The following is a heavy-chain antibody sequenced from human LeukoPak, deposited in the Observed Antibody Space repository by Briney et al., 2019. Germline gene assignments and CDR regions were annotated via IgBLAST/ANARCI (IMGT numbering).Heavy chain of an antibody. Sequence: GGSLRLSCAASGFTFSSSAMSWVRQAPGKGLEWVSDISGSGDSTYYADSVRGRFTISRDNSKNTLYLQMNSLRAEDTAVYYCAKSRESYWVPEFDYWGQGTLVTVSS. CDR3: AKSRESYWVPEFDY. D-gene: IGHD1-26*01. CDR2: ISGSGDST. J-gene: IGHJ4*02. CDR1: GFTFSSSA. V-gene: IGHV3-23*01.